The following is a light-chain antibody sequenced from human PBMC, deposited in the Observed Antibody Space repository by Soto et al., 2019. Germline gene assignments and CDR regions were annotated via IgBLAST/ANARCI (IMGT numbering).Light chain of an antibody. CDR3: SSYTSSSTLV. CDR2: EVS. V-gene: IGLV2-14*01. Sequence: QSALTQPASVSASPGQSVTITCTGTSSDVGGYNYVSWYQQHPGKAPKLMIYEVSNRPSGVSDRFSGSKSGNTASLTLSGLQAEDEADYYCSSYTSSSTLVFGTGTKVTVL. CDR1: SSDVGGYNY. J-gene: IGLJ1*01.